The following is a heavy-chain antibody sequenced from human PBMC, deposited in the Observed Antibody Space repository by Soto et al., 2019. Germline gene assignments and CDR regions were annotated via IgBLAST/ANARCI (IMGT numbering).Heavy chain of an antibody. V-gene: IGHV1-3*01. J-gene: IGHJ4*02. Sequence: ASVKVSCKDSVYTFNSYARHWVRPAPGQRLEWMGWINAGNGNTKYSQKFQGRVTITRDTSASTAYMELSSLRSEDTAVYYCARSIVVVTALDYWGQGTLVTVSS. CDR2: INAGNGNT. D-gene: IGHD2-21*02. CDR1: VYTFNSYA. CDR3: ARSIVVVTALDY.